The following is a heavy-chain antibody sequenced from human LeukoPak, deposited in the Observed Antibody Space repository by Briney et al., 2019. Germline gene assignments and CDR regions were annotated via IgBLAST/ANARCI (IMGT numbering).Heavy chain of an antibody. J-gene: IGHJ3*02. CDR2: ISYDGSNK. Sequence: GRSLRLSCAASGFTFNSFGMHWVRQAPGKGLEWVAVISYDGSNKYFADSVKGRFTISRDNSKNTLYLQMNSLSAEDTAVYYCAKDYDSSGWAAFDIWGQGTMVTVSS. V-gene: IGHV3-30*18. CDR1: GFTFNSFG. CDR3: AKDYDSSGWAAFDI. D-gene: IGHD3-22*01.